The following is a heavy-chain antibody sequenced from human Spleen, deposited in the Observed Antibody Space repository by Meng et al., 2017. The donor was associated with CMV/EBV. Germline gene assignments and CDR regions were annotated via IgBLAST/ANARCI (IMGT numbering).Heavy chain of an antibody. D-gene: IGHD1-26*01. V-gene: IGHV1-2*02. CDR2: INPDSGGT. CDR3: ARGEVGQPTRI. Sequence: ASVKVSCKASGYTFTGYYMHWVRQAPGQGLEWMGWINPDSGGTSYAQKFQGRVTMTRDTSISAAYMELSRLRSDDTAVYYCARGEVGQPTRIWGQGTLVTVSS. CDR1: GYTFTGYY. J-gene: IGHJ4*02.